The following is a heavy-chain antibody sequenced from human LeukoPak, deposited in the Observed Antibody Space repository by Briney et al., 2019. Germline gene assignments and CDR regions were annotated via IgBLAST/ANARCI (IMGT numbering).Heavy chain of an antibody. CDR2: IKQDGSEQ. CDR1: GFTFSSYW. Sequence: PGGSLRLSCAASGFTFSSYWMSWVRQAPGKGLEWVANIKQDGSEQYYVDSVKGRFTISRDNAKNSLYLQMHSLRAEDTAVYYCARASGLMTTISFEYWGQGTLVTVSS. J-gene: IGHJ4*02. V-gene: IGHV3-7*01. CDR3: ARASGLMTTISFEY. D-gene: IGHD5-24*01.